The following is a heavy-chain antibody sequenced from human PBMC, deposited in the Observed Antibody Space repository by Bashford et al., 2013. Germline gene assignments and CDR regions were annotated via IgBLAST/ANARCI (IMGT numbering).Heavy chain of an antibody. CDR3: ARSLSSSWGKTWFDP. CDR2: INAGNGNT. J-gene: IGHJ5*02. D-gene: IGHD6-13*01. Sequence: ASVKVSCKASGYTFTSYAMHWVRQAPGQRLEWMGWINAGNGNTKYSQKFQSRVTITRDTSASTAYMELSSLRSEDTAVYYCARSLSSSWGKTWFDPWGQGTLVTVSS. V-gene: IGHV1-3*01. CDR1: GYTFTSYA.